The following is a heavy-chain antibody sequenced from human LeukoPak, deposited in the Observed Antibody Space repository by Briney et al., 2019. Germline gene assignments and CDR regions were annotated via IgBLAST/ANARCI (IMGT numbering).Heavy chain of an antibody. D-gene: IGHD6-13*01. J-gene: IGHJ5*02. CDR2: ISAYNGNT. V-gene: IGHV1-18*01. Sequence: ASVKVSCKASVYTFTSYGISWVRPAPGQGLEWMGWISAYNGNTNYAQKLQGRVTMTPDTSTSTAYMELRSLRSDDTAVYYCARDSTEAAAGPNWFDPWGQGTLVTVSS. CDR1: VYTFTSYG. CDR3: ARDSTEAAAGPNWFDP.